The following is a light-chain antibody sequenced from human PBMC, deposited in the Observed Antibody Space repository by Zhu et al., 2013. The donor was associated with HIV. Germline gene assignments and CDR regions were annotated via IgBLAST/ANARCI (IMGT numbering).Light chain of an antibody. CDR1: QSVTTF. V-gene: IGKV3-11*01. J-gene: IGKJ5*01. CDR3: QQRGSWPPIT. Sequence: EIVLTQSPATLSLSPGERATLSCRASQSVTTFLSWYQQKPGQAPRLLIYEASNRATGIPARFSGSGSGTDFTLTISSLEPDDFAVYYCQQRGSWPPITFGQGTRLEIK. CDR2: EAS.